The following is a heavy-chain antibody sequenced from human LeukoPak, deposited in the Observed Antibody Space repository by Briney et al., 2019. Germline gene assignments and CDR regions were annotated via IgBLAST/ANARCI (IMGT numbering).Heavy chain of an antibody. CDR2: ISGSGDTT. CDR1: GFTFRSSA. Sequence: GGSLRLSCAASGFTFRSSAMSWVRQAPGKGLEWVASISGSGDTTYYTDSVKGRFTVSRDNSENTLSLQMSSLRAEDTAVYYCARDVPHNWFDTWGQGTLVTVSS. J-gene: IGHJ5*02. CDR3: ARDVPHNWFDT. V-gene: IGHV3-23*01.